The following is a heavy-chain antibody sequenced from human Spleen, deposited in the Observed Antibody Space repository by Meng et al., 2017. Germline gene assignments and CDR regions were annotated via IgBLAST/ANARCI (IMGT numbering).Heavy chain of an antibody. D-gene: IGHD5-18*01. Sequence: ASVKVSCKASGYTFIGYYVHWVRQAPGQGLEWMGWINPNSGATTYGQKFQGRITMTRDRSSGTAYMELRSLRSDDTAVYYCARDSYRSEMDTAILRRTPYYYYYGMDVWGQGTTVTVSS. J-gene: IGHJ6*02. CDR3: ARDSYRSEMDTAILRRTPYYYYYGMDV. CDR2: INPNSGAT. V-gene: IGHV1-2*02. CDR1: GYTFIGYY.